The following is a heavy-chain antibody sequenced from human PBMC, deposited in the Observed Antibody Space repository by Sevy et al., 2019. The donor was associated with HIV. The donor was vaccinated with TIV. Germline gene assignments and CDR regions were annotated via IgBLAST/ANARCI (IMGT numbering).Heavy chain of an antibody. CDR2: IYYGGST. CDR3: ARGIGYCSGGSCYNWFDP. Sequence: SETLSLTCTVSGGSISSGGYYWSWIRQHPGKGLEWIGYIYYGGSTSSNPSLKSRVTISVDTSKNQFSLKLSSVTAADTAVYYCARGIGYCSGGSCYNWFDPWGQGTLVTVSS. J-gene: IGHJ5*02. CDR1: GGSISSGGYY. D-gene: IGHD2-15*01. V-gene: IGHV4-31*03.